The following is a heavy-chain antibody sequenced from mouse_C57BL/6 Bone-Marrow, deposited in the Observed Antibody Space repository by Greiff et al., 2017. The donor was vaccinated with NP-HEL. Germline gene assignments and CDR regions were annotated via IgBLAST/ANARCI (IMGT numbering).Heavy chain of an antibody. Sequence: QVHVKQPGAELVRPGTSVKLSCKASGYTFTSYWMHWVKQRPGQGLEWIGVIDPSDSYTNYNQKFKGKATLTVDTSSSTAYMQLSSLTSVDSAVVYCARLYYYGSSYEYCDYWGQGTTLTVSS. D-gene: IGHD1-1*01. V-gene: IGHV1-59*01. CDR2: IDPSDSYT. J-gene: IGHJ2*01. CDR1: GYTFTSYW. CDR3: ARLYYYGSSYEYCDY.